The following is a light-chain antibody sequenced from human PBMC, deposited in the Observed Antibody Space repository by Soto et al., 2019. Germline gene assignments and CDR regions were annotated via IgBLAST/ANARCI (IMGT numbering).Light chain of an antibody. CDR1: QTVRNNY. Sequence: EFVLTHSPGTLSFPTGERDTLSFRASQTVRNNYLAWYQQKPGQAPRLLIYGASSRATGIPDRFSGSGSGTDFTLTISRLEPEDFAVYYCQQYGSSPPTFGQGTKVDI. J-gene: IGKJ1*01. V-gene: IGKV3-20*01. CDR2: GAS. CDR3: QQYGSSPPT.